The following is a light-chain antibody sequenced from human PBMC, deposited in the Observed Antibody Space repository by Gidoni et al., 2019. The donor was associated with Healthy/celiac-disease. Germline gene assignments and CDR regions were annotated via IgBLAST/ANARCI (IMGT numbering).Light chain of an antibody. CDR2: DAS. V-gene: IGKV3D-20*01. CDR3: QQYGSSPLT. J-gene: IGKJ3*01. CDR1: QSVSSSY. Sequence: EIVLTQSPATLSLSPGERATLSCGASQSVSSSYLAWYQQKPGLAPRLLIYDASSRATGIPDRFSGSWSGTDFTLTISRLEPEDFAVYYCQQYGSSPLTFGPGTKVDIK.